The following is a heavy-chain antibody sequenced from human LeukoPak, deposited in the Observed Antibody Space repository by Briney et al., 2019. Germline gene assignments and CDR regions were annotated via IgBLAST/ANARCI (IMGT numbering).Heavy chain of an antibody. J-gene: IGHJ4*02. V-gene: IGHV3-23*01. D-gene: IGHD2-2*01. CDR3: VKAAVQAAPFDS. CDR1: GFTFSRYA. CDR2: LRGNGLST. Sequence: PGVSLRLSCAVSGFTFSRYAMSWVRQAPGRGLEWVLTLRGNGLSTYYADSVQGRFTVSRDDSKNTLYLQMDSLRADDTAVYYCVKAAVQAAPFDSWGQGTLVTVSS.